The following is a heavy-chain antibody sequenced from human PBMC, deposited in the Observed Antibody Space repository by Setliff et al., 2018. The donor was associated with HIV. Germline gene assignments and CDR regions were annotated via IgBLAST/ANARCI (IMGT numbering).Heavy chain of an antibody. V-gene: IGHV1-69*10. CDR2: IVPILGIA. CDR3: ARDRGEVPCSSTSCYVYYYMDV. D-gene: IGHD2-2*01. CDR1: GGTFTNSA. Sequence: ASVKVSCKASGGTFTNSAIGWVRQAPGQGLEWMGAIVPILGIANSAQKFQGRVTITTDESTNTAYMELSSLRSEDTAVYYCARDRGEVPCSSTSCYVYYYMDVWGKGTTVTVSS. J-gene: IGHJ6*03.